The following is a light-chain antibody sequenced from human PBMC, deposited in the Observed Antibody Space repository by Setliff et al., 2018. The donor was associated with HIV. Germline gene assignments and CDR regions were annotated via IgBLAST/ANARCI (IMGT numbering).Light chain of an antibody. V-gene: IGLV2-14*03. J-gene: IGLJ1*01. Sequence: QSVLTQPASVSGSPGQSITISCTGTSSDIGAYNYVSWYQQHPGKAPKVMIYDVRKRPSGVSNRFSGSKSGNTASLTISGLQAEDEAAYYCSSYVNINTLVFGTXTKVTVL. CDR1: SSDIGAYNY. CDR2: DVR. CDR3: SSYVNINTLV.